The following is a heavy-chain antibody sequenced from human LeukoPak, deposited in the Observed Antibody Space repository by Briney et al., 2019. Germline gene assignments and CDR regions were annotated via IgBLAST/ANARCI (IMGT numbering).Heavy chain of an antibody. V-gene: IGHV3-20*04. CDR2: INWNGGST. CDR1: GFTFDDYG. J-gene: IGHJ4*02. Sequence: PGGSLRLSCAASGFTFDDYGMSWVRQAPGKGLEWVSGINWNGGSTGYADSVKGRFTISRDNAKNSLYLQMNSLRAEDTAVYYCASDTLIAAAARDYWGQGTLVTVSS. D-gene: IGHD6-13*01. CDR3: ASDTLIAAAARDY.